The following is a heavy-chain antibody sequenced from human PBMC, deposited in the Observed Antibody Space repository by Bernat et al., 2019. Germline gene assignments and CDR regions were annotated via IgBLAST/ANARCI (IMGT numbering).Heavy chain of an antibody. CDR2: IYYSGST. V-gene: IGHV4-39*01. Sequence: QLQLQESGPGLVKPSETLSLTCTVSGGSISSSSYYWGWIRQPPGKGLEWIGSIYYSGSTYYNPSLKSRVTISVDTSKNQFSLKLSSVTAADTAVYYCVGAFPSGGLFGVVIILVLGLLFDYWGQGTLVTVSS. J-gene: IGHJ4*02. CDR3: VGAFPSGGLFGVVIILVLGLLFDY. D-gene: IGHD3-3*01. CDR1: GGSISSSSYY.